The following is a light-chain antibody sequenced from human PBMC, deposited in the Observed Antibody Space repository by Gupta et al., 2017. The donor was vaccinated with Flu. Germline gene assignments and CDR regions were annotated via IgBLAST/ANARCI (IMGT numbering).Light chain of an antibody. Sequence: QSVLTQPPSVSGAPAPWAIVASTGGSSNIGAAHDLHWYQHLPGTDPHLLFHVYTYRASGVPDRFSGSKSATSATLAIAGLQADDEADYYCQSFDTRLSGYVFGSGTKVTVL. CDR1: SSNIGAAHD. V-gene: IGLV1-40*01. J-gene: IGLJ1*01. CDR3: QSFDTRLSGYV. CDR2: VYT.